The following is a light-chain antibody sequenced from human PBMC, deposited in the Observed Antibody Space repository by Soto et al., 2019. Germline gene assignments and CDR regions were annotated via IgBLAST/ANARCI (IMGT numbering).Light chain of an antibody. V-gene: IGKV3-11*01. J-gene: IGKJ2*01. CDR2: DAS. CDR1: QSISSY. CDR3: QQYNNWPPYT. Sequence: EIVLTQSPATLSLSPGEGATLSCRASQSISSYLAWYQQKPGQAPRLLIYDASSRATGIPARFSGSGSGTDFTLTISSLEPEDFAVYYCQQYNNWPPYTFGQGTKLEIK.